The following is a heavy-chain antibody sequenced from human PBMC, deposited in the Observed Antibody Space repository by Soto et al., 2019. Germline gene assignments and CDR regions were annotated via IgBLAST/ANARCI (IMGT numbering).Heavy chain of an antibody. V-gene: IGHV4-59*01. CDR3: ARALPTLAVAGHFEC. D-gene: IGHD6-13*01. CDR2: IYYSGST. CDR1: GGSISSYY. J-gene: IGHJ4*02. Sequence: SETLSLTCTVSGGSISSYYWSWIRLPPGKGLEWIGYIYYSGSTNYNPFLKSRVTMSVDMSKNQFSLTLSSVTAADTAVYYCARALPTLAVAGHFECWGQGTLVTVS.